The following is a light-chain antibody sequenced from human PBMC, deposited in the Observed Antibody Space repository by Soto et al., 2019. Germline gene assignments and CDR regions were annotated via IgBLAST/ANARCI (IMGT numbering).Light chain of an antibody. J-gene: IGKJ4*01. V-gene: IGKV1-12*01. CDR3: KQSKSFPLT. CDR2: AAS. Sequence: DIQMTQSPSSLSPSVGDRVTITCRASQGIDRWLAWYQQKPGEAPKVLIYAASSLRSGVPSRFSGSGYGTDFSLTISSLQPEDLATYYCKQSKSFPLTFGGGTKVDIK. CDR1: QGIDRW.